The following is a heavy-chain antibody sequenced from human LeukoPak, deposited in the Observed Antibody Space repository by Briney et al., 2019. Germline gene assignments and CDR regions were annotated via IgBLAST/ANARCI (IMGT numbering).Heavy chain of an antibody. Sequence: GGSLRLSCAASGFTFSSYSMNWVRQAPGKGLEWVSSISSSSSYIYYADSVKGRFTISRDNAKNSLYLQMNSLRAEDTAVYYCAGTTVTADAFDIWGQGTMVTVSS. CDR3: AGTTVTADAFDI. V-gene: IGHV3-21*01. CDR2: ISSSSSYI. D-gene: IGHD4-17*01. CDR1: GFTFSSYS. J-gene: IGHJ3*02.